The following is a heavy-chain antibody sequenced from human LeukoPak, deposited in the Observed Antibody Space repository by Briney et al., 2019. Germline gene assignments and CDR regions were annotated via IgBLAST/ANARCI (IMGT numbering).Heavy chain of an antibody. J-gene: IGHJ3*02. CDR3: AKIIYDFWSGYYKEGDAFDI. CDR1: GFTFSSYG. Sequence: GGSLRLSCAASGFTFSSYGMHWVRQAPGKGLEWVAVISYDGSNKYYADSVKGRFTISRDNSKNTLYLQMNSLRAEDTAVYYCAKIIYDFWSGYYKEGDAFDIWGQGTMVTVSS. CDR2: ISYDGSNK. D-gene: IGHD3-3*01. V-gene: IGHV3-30*18.